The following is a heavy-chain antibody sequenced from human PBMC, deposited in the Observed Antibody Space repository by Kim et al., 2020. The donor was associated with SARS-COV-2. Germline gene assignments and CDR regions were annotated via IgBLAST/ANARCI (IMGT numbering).Heavy chain of an antibody. CDR3: AREGLDV. CDR1: GYTFTNYD. Sequence: ASVKVSCKASGYTFTNYDISWVRQATGQGLEWMGYLNPNTGYTGYPPQFQGRVTITWDTSISTVYMELSSLGFEDTAIYYCAREGLDVWGQGTTVTVS. V-gene: IGHV1-8*01. J-gene: IGHJ6*02. CDR2: LNPNTGYT.